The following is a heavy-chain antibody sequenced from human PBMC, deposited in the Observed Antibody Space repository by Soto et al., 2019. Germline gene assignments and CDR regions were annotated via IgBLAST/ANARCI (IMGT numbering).Heavy chain of an antibody. J-gene: IGHJ4*02. Sequence: KTSETLSLTCAVSGGSFRGYFWSWIRQSPDKGLEWIGEINDSGSTYYNPSFKGRLTISVDTSKSQISLRLTSVTAADSAVYYCQGGDFWGQGTRVTVSS. CDR3: QGGDF. CDR2: INDSGST. CDR1: GGSFRGYF. D-gene: IGHD3-16*01. V-gene: IGHV4-34*01.